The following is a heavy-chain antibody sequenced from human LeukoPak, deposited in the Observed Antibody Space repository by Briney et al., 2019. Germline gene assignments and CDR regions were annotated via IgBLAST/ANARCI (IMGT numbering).Heavy chain of an antibody. Sequence: PGGSLRLSCAASGFTFSSYGMHWVRQAPGKGLEWVAFIRYDGSNKYYADSVKGRFTISRDNSKNTLYLQMNSLRAEVTAVYYCAKAGSIRFDYWGQGTLVTVSS. CDR2: IRYDGSNK. V-gene: IGHV3-30*02. CDR1: GFTFSSYG. J-gene: IGHJ4*02. CDR3: AKAGSIRFDY. D-gene: IGHD1-26*01.